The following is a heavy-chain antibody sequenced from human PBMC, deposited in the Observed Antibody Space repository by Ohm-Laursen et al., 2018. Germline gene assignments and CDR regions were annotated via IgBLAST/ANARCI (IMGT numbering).Heavy chain of an antibody. Sequence: GSLRLSCSASAFTVSSNYMSWVRQAPGKGLEWVSVIYSGGSTYYADSVKGRFTISRDNSKNTLYLQMNSLRAEDTAAYYCARRFYYDSSGYPFDYWGQGTLVTVSS. D-gene: IGHD3-22*01. V-gene: IGHV3-53*01. CDR2: IYSGGST. CDR3: ARRFYYDSSGYPFDY. CDR1: AFTVSSNY. J-gene: IGHJ4*02.